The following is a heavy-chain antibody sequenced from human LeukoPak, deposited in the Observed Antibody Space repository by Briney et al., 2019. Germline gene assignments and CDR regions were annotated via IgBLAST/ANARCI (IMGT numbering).Heavy chain of an antibody. V-gene: IGHV4-59*01. CDR3: ARARGVIPVAFDI. CDR1: GGSISSYH. J-gene: IGHJ3*02. D-gene: IGHD3-10*01. CDR2: IYYSGSN. Sequence: PSETLSLTCTVSGGSISSYHWSWLRQPPGKGLEGIGYIYYSGSNNYSPSVKSRVTISVGTSKNQFSPKLSSVTAADTAVYYCARARGVIPVAFDIWGQGTMVTVSS.